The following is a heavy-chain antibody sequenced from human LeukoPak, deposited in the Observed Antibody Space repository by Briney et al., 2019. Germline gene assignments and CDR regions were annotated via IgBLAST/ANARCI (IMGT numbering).Heavy chain of an antibody. CDR2: VYSSGSS. Sequence: SETLSLTCTVSGGSMSSYYWSWIRQPAGKGLEWIGRVYSSGSSNYNPSLESRVTMSLDTSKKQFSLRLTSVTAADTAVYYCAREGIQLWPRRHYYMDVWGKGTTVTVSS. D-gene: IGHD5-18*01. J-gene: IGHJ6*03. V-gene: IGHV4-4*07. CDR3: AREGIQLWPRRHYYMDV. CDR1: GGSMSSYY.